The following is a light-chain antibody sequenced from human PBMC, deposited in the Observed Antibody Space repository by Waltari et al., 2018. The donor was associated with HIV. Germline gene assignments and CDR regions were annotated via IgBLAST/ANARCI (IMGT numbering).Light chain of an antibody. Sequence: DIQMTQSPSSLSASVGDRVNITCQASHDITDSLNWFHQKQGKAPKLLIYDTSNLETGVPSRFSGSGSGTDFTFTISSLQTEDIATYYCQQYANLPYSFGRGTKLEI. J-gene: IGKJ2*03. CDR3: QQYANLPYS. V-gene: IGKV1-33*01. CDR1: HDITDS. CDR2: DTS.